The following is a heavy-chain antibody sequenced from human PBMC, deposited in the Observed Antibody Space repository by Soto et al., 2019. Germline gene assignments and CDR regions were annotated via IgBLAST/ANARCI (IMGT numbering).Heavy chain of an antibody. J-gene: IGHJ4*02. Sequence: QLQLQESGPGLVKPSETLSLTCTVPGGSINSSNSYWDWIRQPPGKGLEWIGSIYYSGSTYYNPSLQSRVRLSVDTSKNQFYLKLSSVTAADTAVYYCARRGFMGATTVDSWGQGTLVTVPP. CDR3: ARRGFMGATTVDS. CDR2: IYYSGST. D-gene: IGHD1-26*01. CDR1: GGSINSSNSY. V-gene: IGHV4-39*01.